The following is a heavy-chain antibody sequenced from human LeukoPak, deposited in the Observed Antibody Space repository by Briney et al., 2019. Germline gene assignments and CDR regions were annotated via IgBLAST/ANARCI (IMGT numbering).Heavy chain of an antibody. CDR2: INPSGGST. CDR1: GYTFTSYY. D-gene: IGHD3-22*01. J-gene: IGHJ4*02. CDR3: ARDPHYDSGGYHFDY. V-gene: IGHV1-46*01. Sequence: ASVKVSCKASGYTFTSYYMHWARQAPGQGLEWMGIINPSGGSTSYAQKFQGRVTMTRDMSTSTVYMELSSLRSEDTAVYYCARDPHYDSGGYHFDYWGQGTLVTVSS.